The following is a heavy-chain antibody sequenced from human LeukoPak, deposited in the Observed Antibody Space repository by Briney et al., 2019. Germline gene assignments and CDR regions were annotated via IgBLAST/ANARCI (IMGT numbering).Heavy chain of an antibody. CDR2: INHYGST. J-gene: IGHJ4*02. V-gene: IGHV4-34*01. D-gene: IGHD3-10*01. CDR1: GGSISPYY. CDR3: ARLPDYYSRHGAPG. Sequence: SETLSLTCTVSGGSISPYYWSWIRQPPGKGLEWIGEINHYGSTNYNPSLKSRITISVDTSKDQFSLKLSSVTAADTAVYYCARLPDYYSRHGAPGWGQGTLVTVSS.